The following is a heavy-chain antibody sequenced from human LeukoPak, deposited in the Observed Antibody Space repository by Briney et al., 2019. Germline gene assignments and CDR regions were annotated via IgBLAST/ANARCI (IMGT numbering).Heavy chain of an antibody. CDR1: GYTFTGYY. CDR2: INPNSGGT. CDR3: AREWSYGDYYDY. J-gene: IGHJ4*02. Sequence: ASVKVSCKASGYTFTGYYMHWVRQAPGQGLEWMGRINPNSGGTNYAQKFQGRVTMTRDTSISTAYMEVSRLRSGGTAVYYCAREWSYGDYYDYWGQGTLVTVSS. D-gene: IGHD4-17*01. V-gene: IGHV1-2*06.